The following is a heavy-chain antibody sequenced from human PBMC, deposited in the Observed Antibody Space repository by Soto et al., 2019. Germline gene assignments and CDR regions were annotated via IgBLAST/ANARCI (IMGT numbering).Heavy chain of an antibody. CDR2: IWYDGSNK. Sequence: GGSLRLSCAASGFTFSSYGMHWVRQAPGKGLEWVAVIWYDGSNKYYADSVKGRFTISRDNSKNTLYLQMNSLRAEDTAVYYCARGKGGVDDILTPEIYYYYGMDVWGQGTTVTVS. V-gene: IGHV3-33*01. J-gene: IGHJ6*02. CDR3: ARGKGGVDDILTPEIYYYYGMDV. D-gene: IGHD3-9*01. CDR1: GFTFSSYG.